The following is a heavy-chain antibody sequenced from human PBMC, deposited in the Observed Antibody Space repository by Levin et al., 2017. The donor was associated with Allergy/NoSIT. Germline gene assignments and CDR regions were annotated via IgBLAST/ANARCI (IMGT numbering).Heavy chain of an antibody. D-gene: IGHD2-15*01. CDR2: VSGSGYTT. CDR1: GFTLSNYV. Sequence: GESLKISCAASGFTLSNYVMSWVRQAPGKGLYWVSSVSGSGYTTYYADSVKGQFTISRDNSKNTLHLQLNSLTAEDTAVYFCAKHGGSRYCSGGSCYRATVDYWGQGALVTVSS. V-gene: IGHV3-23*01. CDR3: AKHGGSRYCSGGSCYRATVDY. J-gene: IGHJ4*02.